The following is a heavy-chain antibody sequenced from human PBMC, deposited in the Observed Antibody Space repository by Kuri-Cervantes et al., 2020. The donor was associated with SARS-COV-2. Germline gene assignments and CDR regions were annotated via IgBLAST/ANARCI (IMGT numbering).Heavy chain of an antibody. Sequence: LSLTCAASGFTFSSYAMHWVRQAPGKGLEWVAVISYDGSNKYYADSVKGRFTISRDNSKNTLYLQMNSLRAEDTAVYYCARVFLVGATRGPFGYWGQGTLVTVSS. J-gene: IGHJ4*02. V-gene: IGHV3-30*04. CDR1: GFTFSSYA. D-gene: IGHD1-26*01. CDR2: ISYDGSNK. CDR3: ARVFLVGATRGPFGY.